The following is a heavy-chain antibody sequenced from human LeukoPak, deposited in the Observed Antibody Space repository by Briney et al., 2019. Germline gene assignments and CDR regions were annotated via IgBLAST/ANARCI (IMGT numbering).Heavy chain of an antibody. D-gene: IGHD3-22*01. J-gene: IGHJ3*02. V-gene: IGHV1-18*01. Sequence: ASVRVSCKASGYTFSIYGFSWVRQAPGQGLEWMGWISAYNGNTNYAQKLQGRVTMTTDTSTSTAYMELRSLRSDDTAVYYCARTLVVINDAFDIWGQGTMVTVSS. CDR1: GYTFSIYG. CDR2: ISAYNGNT. CDR3: ARTLVVINDAFDI.